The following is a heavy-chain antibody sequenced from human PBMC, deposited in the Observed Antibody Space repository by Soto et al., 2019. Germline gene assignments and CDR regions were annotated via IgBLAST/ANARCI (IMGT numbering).Heavy chain of an antibody. CDR2: IYHSGST. CDR1: GGSISSSNW. CDR3: ARGDSSSWHDYGMDG. V-gene: IGHV4-4*02. D-gene: IGHD6-13*01. J-gene: IGHJ6*02. Sequence: QVQLQESGPGLVTPSGTLSLTCAVSGGSISSSNWWSWVRQPPGKGLAWIGEIYHSGSTNYNPSLKSRVTIAVDKSKNQVSLKLSSVTAADTAVYYCARGDSSSWHDYGMDGWGQGTTVTVSS.